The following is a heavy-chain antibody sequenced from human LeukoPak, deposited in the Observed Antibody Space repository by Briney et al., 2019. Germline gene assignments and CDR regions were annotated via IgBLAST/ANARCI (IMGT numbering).Heavy chain of an antibody. J-gene: IGHJ4*02. V-gene: IGHV4-39*02. CDR1: GGSSSSSSYY. CDR2: IYYSGST. Sequence: PSETLSLXCTVSGGSSSSSSYYWGWIRQPPGKGLEWIGSIYYSGSTYYNPSLKSRVTISVDTSKNQFSLKLSSVTAADTAVYYCARELLCSGGSCYFDYWGQGTLVTVSS. D-gene: IGHD2-15*01. CDR3: ARELLCSGGSCYFDY.